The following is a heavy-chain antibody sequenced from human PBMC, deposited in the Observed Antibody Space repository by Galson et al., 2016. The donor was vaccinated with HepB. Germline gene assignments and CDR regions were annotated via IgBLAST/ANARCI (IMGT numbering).Heavy chain of an antibody. CDR2: ISSSGTYI. J-gene: IGHJ5*02. D-gene: IGHD3-22*01. CDR3: ARSAYQYDSRGYYYGEEWFDP. Sequence: SLRLSCAASGFTFSTYSMNWVRQPPGKGLEWVSSISSSGTYIYYADSLKGRFTISRDNAKNSLYLKMNSLRAEDTAVYYCARSAYQYDSRGYYYGEEWFDPWGQGTLVTVSS. CDR1: GFTFSTYS. V-gene: IGHV3-21*01.